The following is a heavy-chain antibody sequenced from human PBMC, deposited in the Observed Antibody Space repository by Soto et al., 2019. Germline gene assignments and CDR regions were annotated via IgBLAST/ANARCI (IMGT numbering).Heavy chain of an antibody. CDR2: IYYSGST. D-gene: IGHD3-22*01. Sequence: PSETLSLTCTVSGGSISSYYWSWIRQPPGKGLEWIGYIYYSGSTNYNPSLKSRVTISVDTSKNQFSLKLSSVTAADTAVYYCARDNGLLATYDSSGRLYYYYGMDVWGQGTTVTVSS. J-gene: IGHJ6*02. CDR3: ARDNGLLATYDSSGRLYYYYGMDV. V-gene: IGHV4-59*01. CDR1: GGSISSYY.